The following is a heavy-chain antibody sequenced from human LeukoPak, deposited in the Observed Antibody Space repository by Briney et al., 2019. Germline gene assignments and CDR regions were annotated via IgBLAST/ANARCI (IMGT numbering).Heavy chain of an antibody. J-gene: IGHJ4*02. D-gene: IGHD1-20*01. CDR2: INRSGCNT. V-gene: IGHV3-23*01. Sequence: GSLRLSFAASGFPFSSYAMSWVRQAPGKGLEWVSCINRSGCNTYYSASVKGRFTISRDNSKSTLYLQMNSLSAEDTAVYYCAKGVWDNWNDQPESYYFDYWGQGTLVTVSS. CDR3: AKGVWDNWNDQPESYYFDY. CDR1: GFPFSSYA.